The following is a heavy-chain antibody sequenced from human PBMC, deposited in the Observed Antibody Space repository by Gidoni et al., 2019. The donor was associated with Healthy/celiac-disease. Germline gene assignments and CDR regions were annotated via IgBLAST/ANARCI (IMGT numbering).Heavy chain of an antibody. J-gene: IGHJ4*02. CDR3: ARGGRDFDY. V-gene: IGHV4-4*02. Sequence: DGLEWIGEIYHSGSTNYNPSLKSRVTISVDKSKNQFSLKLSSVTAADTAVYYCARGGRDFDYWGQGTLVTVSS. CDR2: IYHSGST.